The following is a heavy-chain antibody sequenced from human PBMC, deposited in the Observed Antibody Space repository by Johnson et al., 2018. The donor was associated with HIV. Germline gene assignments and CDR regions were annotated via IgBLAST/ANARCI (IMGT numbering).Heavy chain of an antibody. V-gene: IGHV3-20*04. CDR1: GFTFDDYG. D-gene: IGHD3-22*01. Sequence: EKLVESGGGVVRPGGSLRLSCAASGFTFDDYGMSWVRQAPGKGLAWVSGITWNGGSTSYADSVKGRLIISRDNSKNTLLLQLNSLRVDDTAMYYCARGHHDSGYPLEAFDIWGQGTMVSVSS. CDR2: ITWNGGST. J-gene: IGHJ3*02. CDR3: ARGHHDSGYPLEAFDI.